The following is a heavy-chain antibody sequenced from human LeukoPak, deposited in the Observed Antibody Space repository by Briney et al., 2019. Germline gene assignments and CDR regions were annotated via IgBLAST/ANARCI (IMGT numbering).Heavy chain of an antibody. D-gene: IGHD3-22*01. CDR2: VNCEDGET. Sequence: GASVKVSCKASGYTFTDYYIHWVQQAPGGGLEWMGRVNCEDGETLYAEKFQGRVNIKTDTSTDTVYMELSSLRSEDTAVYYCTRKYYYDSTGYSFDYWGQGTLVTVSS. CDR1: GYTFTDYY. CDR3: TRKYYYDSTGYSFDY. J-gene: IGHJ4*02. V-gene: IGHV1-69-2*01.